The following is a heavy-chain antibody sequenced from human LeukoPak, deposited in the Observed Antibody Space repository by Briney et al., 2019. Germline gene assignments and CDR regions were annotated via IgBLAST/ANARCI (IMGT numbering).Heavy chain of an antibody. D-gene: IGHD3-10*01. Sequence: GGPLRLSCAAAGFIFRTYAMNWVRQAPGKGLGWVAFIFYNGTDKYADSVKGRFTISRDNSKNTLYLEMNRLRPEDTALYYCAKAGASGSGPIDSWGQGTLVTVSS. J-gene: IGHJ4*02. CDR1: GFIFRTYA. CDR2: IFYNGTDK. V-gene: IGHV3-30*02. CDR3: AKAGASGSGPIDS.